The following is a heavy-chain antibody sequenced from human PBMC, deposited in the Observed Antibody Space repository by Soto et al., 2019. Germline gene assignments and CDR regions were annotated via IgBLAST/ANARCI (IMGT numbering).Heavy chain of an antibody. CDR2: INPSGGST. V-gene: IGHV1-46*03. D-gene: IGHD2-15*01. J-gene: IGHJ3*02. Sequence: QVQLVQSGAEVKKPGASVKVSCKASGYTFTSYYMHWVRQAPGQGLEWMGIINPSGGSTSYAQKFQCRVTITRETSTSTVYKELSSLRSDDTAVYYCARDWRLLGAFDIWGQGTMVTVSS. CDR3: ARDWRLLGAFDI. CDR1: GYTFTSYY.